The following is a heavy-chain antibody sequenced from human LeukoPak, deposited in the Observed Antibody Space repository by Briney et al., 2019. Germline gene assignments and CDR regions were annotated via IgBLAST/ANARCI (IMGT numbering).Heavy chain of an antibody. V-gene: IGHV3-66*01. CDR3: ASARD. J-gene: IGHJ4*02. Sequence: PGGSLRLSCAASGFTVSRNYISWVRQAPGKGLEGVSVIYSGGSTYSADSVKGRFTISRDNSKNKLYLQMNSRSAEDTAVYYCASARDWGQGTLVTVSS. D-gene: IGHD3-10*01. CDR1: GFTVSRNY. CDR2: IYSGGST.